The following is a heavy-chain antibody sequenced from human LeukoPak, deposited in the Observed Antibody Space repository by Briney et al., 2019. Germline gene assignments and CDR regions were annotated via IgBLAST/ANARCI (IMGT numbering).Heavy chain of an antibody. J-gene: IGHJ4*02. CDR2: IYYSGST. CDR1: GGSISSSSYY. V-gene: IGHV4-39*07. D-gene: IGHD3-10*01. Sequence: SETLSLTCTVSGGSISSSSYYWGWIRQPPGTGLEWIGSIYYSGSTYYNPSLKSRVTISVDTSKNQFSLKLSSVTAADTALYYCASTIVHRGVPAFSYWGQGTLVSVSS. CDR3: ASTIVHRGVPAFSY.